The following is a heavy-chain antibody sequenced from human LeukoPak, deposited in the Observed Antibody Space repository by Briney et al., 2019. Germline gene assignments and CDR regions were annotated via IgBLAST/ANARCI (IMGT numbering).Heavy chain of an antibody. CDR2: IYYSGST. V-gene: IGHV4-31*11. CDR1: GGSFSGYY. Sequence: SETLSLTCAVYGGSFSGYYWSWIRQHPGKGLEWIGYIYYSGSTYYNPSLKSRVTISVDTSKNQFSLKLSSVTAADTAVYYCARADYYDSSGYHAFDIWGQGTMVTVSS. CDR3: ARADYYDSSGYHAFDI. J-gene: IGHJ3*02. D-gene: IGHD3-22*01.